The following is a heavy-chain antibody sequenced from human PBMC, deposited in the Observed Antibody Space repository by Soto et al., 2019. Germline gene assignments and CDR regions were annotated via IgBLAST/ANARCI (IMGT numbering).Heavy chain of an antibody. CDR3: ARMETFGSLNWFDP. J-gene: IGHJ5*02. V-gene: IGHV1-8*01. CDR2: MNPGSGDT. D-gene: IGHD3-16*01. Sequence: QVQLVQSGAEVREPGASVKVSCKASGYSFTNNDVSWARQATGQGLEWMGWMNPGSGDTGYAQKFHGRVPMTRDISIATAYMELSSLRSDDTAIFYCARMETFGSLNWFDPWGQGTLVSVSS. CDR1: GYSFTNND.